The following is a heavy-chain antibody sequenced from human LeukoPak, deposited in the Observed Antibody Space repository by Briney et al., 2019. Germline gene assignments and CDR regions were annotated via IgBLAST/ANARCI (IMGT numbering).Heavy chain of an antibody. J-gene: IGHJ3*02. CDR2: ISFIIST. CDR1: GFNFISFG. CDR3: AKGTSSLNYDAFDI. D-gene: IGHD6-19*01. Sequence: GGSLRLSCAASGFNFISFGVNWVRQGPGKGLEWVSGISFIISTWSADSVKGRFTISRDNSKNTVYLQMNSLRDDDTAVYYCAKGTSSLNYDAFDIWGQGTLVTVSS. V-gene: IGHV3-23*01.